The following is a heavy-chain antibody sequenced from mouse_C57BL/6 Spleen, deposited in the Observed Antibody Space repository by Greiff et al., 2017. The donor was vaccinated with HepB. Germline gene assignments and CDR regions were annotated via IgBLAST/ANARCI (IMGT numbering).Heavy chain of an antibody. CDR3: ARSPPKMGHYFDY. Sequence: EVQLQQSGPELVKPGASVKIFCKASGYSFTGYYMNWVKQSPEKSLEWIGEINPSTGGTTYNQKFKAKATLTVDKSSSTAYMQLKSLTSEDSAVYYCARSPPKMGHYFDYWGQGTTLTVSS. CDR1: GYSFTGYY. CDR2: INPSTGGT. V-gene: IGHV1-42*01. J-gene: IGHJ2*01. D-gene: IGHD2-3*01.